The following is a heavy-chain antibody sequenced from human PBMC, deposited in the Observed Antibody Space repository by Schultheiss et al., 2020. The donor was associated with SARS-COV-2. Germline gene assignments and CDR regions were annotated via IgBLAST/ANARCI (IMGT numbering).Heavy chain of an antibody. J-gene: IGHJ4*02. CDR1: GGSFSGYY. CDR2: INHRGST. CDR3: ARFIAAAGGAWN. V-gene: IGHV4-34*01. D-gene: IGHD6-13*01. Sequence: SETLSLTCAVYGGSFSGYYWSWIRQPPGKGLEWIGEINHRGSTNYNPSLKSRVTISVDTSKNQFSLKLSSVTAADTAVYYCARFIAAAGGAWNWGQGTLVTVSS.